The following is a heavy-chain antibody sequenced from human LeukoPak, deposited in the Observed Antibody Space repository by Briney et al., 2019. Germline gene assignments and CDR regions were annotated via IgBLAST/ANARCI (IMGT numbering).Heavy chain of an antibody. V-gene: IGHV1-2*02. Sequence: ASVKVSCKASGYTFTSYYMHWVRQAPGQGLEWMGWINPNSGGTNYAQKFQGRVTMTRDTSISTAYMELSRLRSDDTAVYYCARGPPLRFLEWLSGTDAFDIWGQGTMVTVSS. D-gene: IGHD3-3*01. CDR2: INPNSGGT. J-gene: IGHJ3*02. CDR3: ARGPPLRFLEWLSGTDAFDI. CDR1: GYTFTSYY.